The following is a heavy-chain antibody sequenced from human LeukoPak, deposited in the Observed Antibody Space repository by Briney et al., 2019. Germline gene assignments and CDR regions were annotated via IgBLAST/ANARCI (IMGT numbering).Heavy chain of an antibody. D-gene: IGHD2-2*01. CDR3: ARHIVVVPAAHQPHLYFQH. Sequence: SETLSLTCTVSGGSISSYYWSWIRQPPGKGLGWMGYIYYSGSTNYNPSLKSRVTISVDTSKNQFSLKLSSVTAADTAVYYCARHIVVVPAAHQPHLYFQHWGQGTLVTVSS. CDR1: GGSISSYY. V-gene: IGHV4-59*12. CDR2: IYYSGST. J-gene: IGHJ1*01.